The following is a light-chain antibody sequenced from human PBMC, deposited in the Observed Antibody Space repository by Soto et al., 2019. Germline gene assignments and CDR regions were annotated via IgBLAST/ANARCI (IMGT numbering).Light chain of an antibody. CDR1: SSNIGAGYD. Sequence: QSVLTQPPSVSGAPGQRVTISCTGSSSNIGAGYDVQWYQQLPATAPKLLIYRNNNLPSGVPDRFSGSNSGTSASLAITGLQAEDEADYYCQSYDSSLSGSIFGGGTKLTVL. CDR2: RNN. CDR3: QSYDSSLSGSI. J-gene: IGLJ2*01. V-gene: IGLV1-40*01.